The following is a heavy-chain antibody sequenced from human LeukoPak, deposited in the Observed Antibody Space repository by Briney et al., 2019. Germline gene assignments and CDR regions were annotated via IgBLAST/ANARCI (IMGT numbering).Heavy chain of an antibody. CDR2: ISSSSSYI. Sequence: GGSLRLSCAASGFTFSSYSMNWVRQAPGKGLEWVSSISSSSSYIYYADSVKGRFTISRDNAKNSLYLQMNSLRAEDTAVYYCARDRYEVLRYFDWLPSRDDAFDIWGQGTMVTVSS. V-gene: IGHV3-21*01. CDR1: GFTFSSYS. J-gene: IGHJ3*02. D-gene: IGHD3-9*01. CDR3: ARDRYEVLRYFDWLPSRDDAFDI.